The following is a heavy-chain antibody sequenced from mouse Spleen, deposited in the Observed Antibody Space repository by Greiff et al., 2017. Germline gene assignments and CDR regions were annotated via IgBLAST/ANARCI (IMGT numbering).Heavy chain of an antibody. Sequence: EVQRVESGGGLVQPGGSLKLSCATSGFTFSDYYMYWVRQTPEKRLEWVAYISNGGGSTYYPDTVKGRFTISRDNAKNTLYLQMSRLKSEDTAMYYCARRVGRTYAMDYWGQGTSVTVSS. CDR2: ISNGGGST. J-gene: IGHJ4*01. D-gene: IGHD4-1*01. CDR3: ARRVGRTYAMDY. CDR1: GFTFSDYY. V-gene: IGHV5-12*02.